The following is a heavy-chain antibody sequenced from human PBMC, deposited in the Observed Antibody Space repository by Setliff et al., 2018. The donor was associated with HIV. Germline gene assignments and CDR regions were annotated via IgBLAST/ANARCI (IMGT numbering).Heavy chain of an antibody. CDR2: ISGTRTTV. CDR3: AKELGFWSGYSGPPLAY. V-gene: IGHV3-48*01. D-gene: IGHD3-3*01. Sequence: GGSLRLSCTASGFVFRDQSLHWVRQAPGGGLEWLSYISGTRTTVSYADSVRGRFIISRDSVRNVMYLHIKSLSVEDTALYYCAKELGFWSGYSGPPLAYWGPGTLVTVSS. CDR1: GFVFRDQS. J-gene: IGHJ4*02.